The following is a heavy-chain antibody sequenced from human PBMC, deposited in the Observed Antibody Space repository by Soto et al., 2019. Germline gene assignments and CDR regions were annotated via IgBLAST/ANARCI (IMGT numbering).Heavy chain of an antibody. D-gene: IGHD3-3*01. J-gene: IGHJ6*02. Sequence: QGQLVESGGGVVQPGRSLRLSCAASGFSFSSYGMEWVRLAPGKGLEWVAATTYDGGSKHYVDSVKGRFTISRDTSQNTLYLQMNSLRVEDTATYYCVGAMEKPYFYFGLNAWGQGTTCSVS. CDR2: TTYDGGSK. CDR3: VGAMEKPYFYFGLNA. V-gene: IGHV3-30*03. CDR1: GFSFSSYG.